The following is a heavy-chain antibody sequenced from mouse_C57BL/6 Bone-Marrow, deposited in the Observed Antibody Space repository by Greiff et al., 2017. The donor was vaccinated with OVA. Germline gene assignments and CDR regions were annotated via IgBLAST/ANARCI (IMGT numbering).Heavy chain of an antibody. CDR3: APITTVADY. V-gene: IGHV1-53*01. D-gene: IGHD1-1*01. J-gene: IGHJ2*01. Sequence: QVQLQQPGAELVKPGASVKLSCKASGYTFTSYWMHWVKQRPGRGLEWIGNINPSNGGTNYNEKIKSKATLTVDKSSSTAYMQLSSLTSEDSAVYYCAPITTVADYWGQGTTLTVSS. CDR2: INPSNGGT. CDR1: GYTFTSYW.